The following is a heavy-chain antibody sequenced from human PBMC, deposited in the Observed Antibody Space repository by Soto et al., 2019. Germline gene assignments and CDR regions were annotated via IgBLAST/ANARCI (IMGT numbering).Heavy chain of an antibody. CDR2: ISASGGRT. CDR3: AKSMAAASRGY. CDR1: GFIFDNYA. D-gene: IGHD6-13*01. Sequence: EVQLLESGGGLVQPGGSLRLSCVASGFIFDNYAMSWSRQPPGKGLEWVSLISASGGRTDYADSVKGRFTISRDNSKNTVFLQMTSLRAEDTAAYYCAKSMAAASRGYWGQGTLVTVPS. J-gene: IGHJ4*02. V-gene: IGHV3-23*01.